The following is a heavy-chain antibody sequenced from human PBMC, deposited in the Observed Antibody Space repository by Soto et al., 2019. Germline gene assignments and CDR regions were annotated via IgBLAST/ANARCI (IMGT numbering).Heavy chain of an antibody. V-gene: IGHV3-49*03. CDR3: AMDTSGYNYYFDH. D-gene: IGHD3-22*01. Sequence: GGSLRLSCTTSGFTFGDYAMSWFRQAPGKGLELVGFIRSKSNGGTTEYGASVKGRFTISRDDSRSIAYLQMNSLKTEDTAVYCCAMDTSGYNYYFDHWGQGTLVTVSS. J-gene: IGHJ4*02. CDR1: GFTFGDYA. CDR2: IRSKSNGGTT.